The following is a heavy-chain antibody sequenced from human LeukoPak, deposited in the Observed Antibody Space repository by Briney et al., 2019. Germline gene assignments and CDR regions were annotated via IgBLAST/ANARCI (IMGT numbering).Heavy chain of an antibody. CDR1: GFTFSDYG. CDR2: IANDGRDK. V-gene: IGHV3-30*18. D-gene: IGHD6-13*01. Sequence: GGSLRLFCAASGFTFSDYGMQWVRQAPGKGLEWVAVIANDGRDKKYADSVRGRFTISRDNSKNTVYLQMNSLRAEDTAVFYCVKDMKIKAAGYYFDYWGQGTLVTVSS. J-gene: IGHJ4*02. CDR3: VKDMKIKAAGYYFDY.